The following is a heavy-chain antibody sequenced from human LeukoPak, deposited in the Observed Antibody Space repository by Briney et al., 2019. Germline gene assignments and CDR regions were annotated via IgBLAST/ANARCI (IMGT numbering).Heavy chain of an antibody. CDR2: IKQDGSEK. Sequence: GGSLRLSCGASGIRLFNYWTTWVRQAPGKGLEWVANIKQDGSEKYYVDSVKGRFTISRDNAKNSLYLQMNSLRAEDTAVYYCARPTTVTTLYYFDYWGQGTLVTVSS. D-gene: IGHD4-4*01. CDR1: GIRLFNYW. J-gene: IGHJ4*02. CDR3: ARPTTVTTLYYFDY. V-gene: IGHV3-7*01.